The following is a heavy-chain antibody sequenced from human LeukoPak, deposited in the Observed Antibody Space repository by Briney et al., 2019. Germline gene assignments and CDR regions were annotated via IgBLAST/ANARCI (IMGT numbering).Heavy chain of an antibody. D-gene: IGHD3-10*01. CDR2: IRSKAYGGTT. CDR3: TRYRLPYYYGSGSQFDY. CDR1: GFTFGDYA. Sequence: GGSLRLSCTASGFTFGDYAMSWVRQAPGKGLEWVGFIRSKAYGGTTEYAASVKGRFTISRDDSKSIAYLQMNSLKTEDTAVYYCTRYRLPYYYGSGSQFDYWGQGTLVTVSS. V-gene: IGHV3-49*04. J-gene: IGHJ4*02.